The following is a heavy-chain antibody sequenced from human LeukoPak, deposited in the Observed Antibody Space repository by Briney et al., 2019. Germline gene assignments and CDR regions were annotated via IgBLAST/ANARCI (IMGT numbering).Heavy chain of an antibody. Sequence: KSSETLSLTCTVSGGSISDSYWSWVRQPPGKGLEWIGHVYDSGSTTHNPSLKGRVAISLDTSKNQYSLKLSSVTAADTAVYYCARQGDGYNYYYGMDVWGQGTTVIVSS. D-gene: IGHD5-24*01. CDR2: VYDSGST. CDR3: ARQGDGYNYYYGMDV. J-gene: IGHJ6*02. V-gene: IGHV4-59*08. CDR1: GGSISDSY.